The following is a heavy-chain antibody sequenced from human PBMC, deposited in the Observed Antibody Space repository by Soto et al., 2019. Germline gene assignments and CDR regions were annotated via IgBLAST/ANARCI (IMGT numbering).Heavy chain of an antibody. CDR2: INPSGGRT. CDR3: ARDSCSTATCAGGRNHFDP. CDR1: GYIFTTYV. V-gene: IGHV1-46*01. Sequence: ASVKVSCKATGYIFTTYVMHWVRQAPGQGLEWMGIINPSGGRTTYAQNFQGRVTMTRDTSTSTVYMELSSLRSEDTAVYSCARDSCSTATCAGGRNHFDPWGQGTPVTVSS. D-gene: IGHD3-16*01. J-gene: IGHJ5*02.